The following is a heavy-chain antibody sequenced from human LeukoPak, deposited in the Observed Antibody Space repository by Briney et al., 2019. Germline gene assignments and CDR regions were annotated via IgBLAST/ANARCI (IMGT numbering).Heavy chain of an antibody. CDR2: ITGNSNYI. Sequence: GGSLRLSCAASGFTFSIYSTNWVRQAPGKGLEWVSFITGNSNYIYYADSVKGRFTISRDNAKNSLYLQMNSLRVEDTAVYYCARDRVSGSGSIDYWGQGTLVTVSS. CDR3: ARDRVSGSGSIDY. V-gene: IGHV3-21*01. J-gene: IGHJ4*02. D-gene: IGHD3-10*01. CDR1: GFTFSIYS.